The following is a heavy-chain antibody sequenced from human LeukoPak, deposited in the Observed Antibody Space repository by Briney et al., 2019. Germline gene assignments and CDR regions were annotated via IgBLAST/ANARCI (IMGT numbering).Heavy chain of an antibody. D-gene: IGHD6-19*01. Sequence: GGSLRLSCAASGFTFSTYSMNWVRQAPGKGLEWVSYISGSTSTIYYADSVRGRFTISRDNAKNSLYLQMNSLRAEDTAVYYCARTYSSGWYDYWGQGTLVTVSS. CDR2: ISGSTSTI. CDR1: GFTFSTYS. V-gene: IGHV3-48*01. CDR3: ARTYSSGWYDY. J-gene: IGHJ4*02.